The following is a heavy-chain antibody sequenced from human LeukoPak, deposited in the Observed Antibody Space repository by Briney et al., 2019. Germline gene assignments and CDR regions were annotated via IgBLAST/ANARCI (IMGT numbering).Heavy chain of an antibody. CDR3: ARVWGLAVAGGEIEY. V-gene: IGHV3-48*02. CDR1: GFTFNNAW. Sequence: PGGSLRLSCAASGFTFNNAWMSWVRQAPGKGLEWVSYISSSGTTIYYADSVKGRFTISRDNAKNSLYLQMNSLRDEDTAVYYCARVWGLAVAGGEIEYWGQGTLVTVSS. J-gene: IGHJ4*02. CDR2: ISSSGTTI. D-gene: IGHD6-13*01.